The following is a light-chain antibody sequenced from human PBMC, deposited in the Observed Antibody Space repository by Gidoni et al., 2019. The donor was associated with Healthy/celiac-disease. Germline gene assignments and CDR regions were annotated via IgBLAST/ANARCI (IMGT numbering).Light chain of an antibody. V-gene: IGKV3-20*01. CDR1: QSVSSSY. J-gene: IGKJ4*02. Sequence: IVLTQSPGTLSLSPGERATLSGRASQSVSSSYLAWYQQKPGQAPRLLIYGASSRATGIPDRFSGSGSGTDFTLTISRLEPEDFSVYYCQQYGSSPSLTFGGGTKVEIK. CDR3: QQYGSSPSLT. CDR2: GAS.